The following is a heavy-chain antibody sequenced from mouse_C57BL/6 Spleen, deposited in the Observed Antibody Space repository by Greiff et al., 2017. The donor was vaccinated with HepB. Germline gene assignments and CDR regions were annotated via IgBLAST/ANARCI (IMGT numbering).Heavy chain of an antibody. J-gene: IGHJ2*01. V-gene: IGHV7-3*01. CDR3: ARSPGVFFDY. CDR1: GFTFTDYY. CDR2: IRNKANGYTT. Sequence: EVMLVESGGGLVQPGGSLSLSCAASGFTFTDYYMSWVRQPPGKALEWLGFIRNKANGYTTEYSASVKGRFTISRDNSQSILYLQMNALRAEDSATYYCARSPGVFFDYWGQGTTLTVSS.